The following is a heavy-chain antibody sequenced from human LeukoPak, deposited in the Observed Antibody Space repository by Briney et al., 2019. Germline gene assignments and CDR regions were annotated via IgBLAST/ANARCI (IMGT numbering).Heavy chain of an antibody. CDR3: ARHDADTAMAYYYYGMDV. CDR1: GGSISSYY. D-gene: IGHD5-18*01. Sequence: SETLSLTCTVSGGSISSYYWSWIRQPPGKGLEWIGYIYYSGSTNYNPSLKSRVTISVDTSKNQFSLKLSSVTAADTAVYYCARHDADTAMAYYYYGMDVWGQGTTVTVSS. V-gene: IGHV4-59*08. CDR2: IYYSGST. J-gene: IGHJ6*02.